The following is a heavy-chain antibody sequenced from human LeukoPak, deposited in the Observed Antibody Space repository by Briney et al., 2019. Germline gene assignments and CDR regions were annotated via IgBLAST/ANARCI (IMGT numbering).Heavy chain of an antibody. CDR2: ISSTGLTI. CDR1: GFTFSSYD. J-gene: IGHJ4*02. V-gene: IGHV3-48*03. Sequence: PGGSLRLSCAASGFTFSSYDLNWVRQAPGKGLEWISYISSTGLTIHYADSVKGRFTISRDNAKNSLFVQTNSLRAEDTAVYYCARVHTSVTTLDSWGQGTLVTVSS. D-gene: IGHD4-17*01. CDR3: ARVHTSVTTLDS.